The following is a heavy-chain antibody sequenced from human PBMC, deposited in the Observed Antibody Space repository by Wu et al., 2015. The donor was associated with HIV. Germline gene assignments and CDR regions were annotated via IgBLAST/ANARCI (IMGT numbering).Heavy chain of an antibody. CDR1: GYTFTSYY. J-gene: IGHJ6*03. CDR3: ARGGVDNDHYMDV. V-gene: IGHV1-46*01. Sequence: QVQLVQSGAEVKKPGASVKVSCKASGYTFTSYYMHWVRQAPGQGLEWMGIINPSGGSTSYAQKFQGRVTMTRDTSINTAYMELRRLRSEDTAVYYCARGGVDNDHYMDVVGQRDHGHRLL. D-gene: IGHD5-12*01. CDR2: INPSGGST.